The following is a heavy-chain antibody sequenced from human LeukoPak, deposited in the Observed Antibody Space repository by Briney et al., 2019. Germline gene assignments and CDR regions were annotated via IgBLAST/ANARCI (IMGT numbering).Heavy chain of an antibody. Sequence: AGGSLRLSCAASGFTFSNYAMHWVRQAPGKGLEWVSAISGGGGSTYYADSVKGRFTISRDNSKNTLFLQMNSLRAEDTAVYYCAKDEGFVGATYFDSWGQGTLVTVSS. D-gene: IGHD1-26*01. J-gene: IGHJ4*02. CDR2: ISGGGGST. V-gene: IGHV3-23*01. CDR3: AKDEGFVGATYFDS. CDR1: GFTFSNYA.